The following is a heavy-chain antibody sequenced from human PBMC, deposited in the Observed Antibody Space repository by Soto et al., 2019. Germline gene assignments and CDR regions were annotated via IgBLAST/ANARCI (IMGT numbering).Heavy chain of an antibody. CDR3: ARDSPVEMGEYYFDY. J-gene: IGHJ4*02. Sequence: SETLSLTCTVSGGSISSYYWSWIRQPPGKGLEWIGYIYYSGSTNYDPSLKSRVTISVDTSKNQFSLKLSSVTAADTAVYYCARDSPVEMGEYYFDYWGQGTLVTVS. CDR1: GGSISSYY. V-gene: IGHV4-59*01. D-gene: IGHD3-16*01. CDR2: IYYSGST.